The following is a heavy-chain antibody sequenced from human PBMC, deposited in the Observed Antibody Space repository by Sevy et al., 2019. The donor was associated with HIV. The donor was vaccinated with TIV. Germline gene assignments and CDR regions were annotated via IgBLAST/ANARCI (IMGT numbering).Heavy chain of an antibody. V-gene: IGHV4-30-2*01. CDR3: ARDGGTLTTPGAFDI. J-gene: IGHJ3*02. D-gene: IGHD4-17*01. Sequence: SETLSLTCAVSGGSISSGAYSWNWIRQPPAKGLEWIGYIYHSGNTYYNPSLKSRLTISVDRSKNLFSLNLSSMTAADTAVYYCARDGGTLTTPGAFDIWGQGTLVTVSS. CDR1: GGSISSGAYS. CDR2: IYHSGNT.